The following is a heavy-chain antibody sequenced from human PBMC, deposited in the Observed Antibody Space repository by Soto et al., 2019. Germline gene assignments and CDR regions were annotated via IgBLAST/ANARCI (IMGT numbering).Heavy chain of an antibody. D-gene: IGHD3-3*01. Sequence: GASVKVSCKASGYTFTSYYMHWVRQAPGQGLEWMGIINPSGGSTSYAQKFQGRVTMTRDTSTSTAYMELSSLRSEDTAVYYCARDRSTIFGVVISWPQFDYWGQGTLVTVSS. CDR1: GYTFTSYY. CDR2: INPSGGST. J-gene: IGHJ4*02. CDR3: ARDRSTIFGVVISWPQFDY. V-gene: IGHV1-46*01.